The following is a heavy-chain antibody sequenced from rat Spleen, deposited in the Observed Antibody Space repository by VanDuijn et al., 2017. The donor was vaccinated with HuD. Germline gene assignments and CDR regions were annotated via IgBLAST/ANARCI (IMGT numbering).Heavy chain of an antibody. J-gene: IGHJ4*01. CDR2: ISPSGGST. CDR3: TREDWVLDV. V-gene: IGHV5-27*01. Sequence: EVQLVESGGGLVQPGRSLKLSCAASGFTFSNYDMAWVRQAPTKGLEWVASISPSGGSTYYRDSVKGRFTVSRDNAKNTLYLQMDSLRSEDTATYYCTREDWVLDVWGQGASVTVSS. CDR1: GFTFSNYD. D-gene: IGHD4-2*01.